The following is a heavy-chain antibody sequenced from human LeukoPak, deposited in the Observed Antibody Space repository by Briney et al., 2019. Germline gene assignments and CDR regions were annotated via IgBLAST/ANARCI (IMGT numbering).Heavy chain of an antibody. V-gene: IGHV3-23*01. D-gene: IGHD1-26*01. CDR2: ISGSGGST. J-gene: IGHJ4*02. CDR3: AKDRYSGSYYLYYFDY. CDR1: GFTFSSYA. Sequence: GGSLRLSCAASGFTFSSYAMSWVRQAPGKGLEWVSAISGSGGSTYYADSMKGRFTISRDNSKNTLYLQMNSLRAEDTAVYYCAKDRYSGSYYLYYFDYWGQGTLVTVSS.